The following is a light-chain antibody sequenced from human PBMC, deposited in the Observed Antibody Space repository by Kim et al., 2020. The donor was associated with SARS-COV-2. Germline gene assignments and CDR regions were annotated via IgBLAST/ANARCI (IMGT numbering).Light chain of an antibody. V-gene: IGKV3-15*01. J-gene: IGKJ1*01. Sequence: SPGETATLSCRASQSVSSNVAWYQQKPGQAPRLLIYGASTRATGIPARFSGSGSGTDFTLTISSLQSEDLAVYHCQQYDDRPPWTFGQGTKVDIK. CDR2: GAS. CDR1: QSVSSN. CDR3: QQYDDRPPWT.